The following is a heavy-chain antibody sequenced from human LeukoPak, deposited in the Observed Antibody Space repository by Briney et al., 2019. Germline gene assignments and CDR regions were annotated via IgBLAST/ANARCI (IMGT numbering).Heavy chain of an antibody. CDR1: GGSISSYY. V-gene: IGHV4-59*12. D-gene: IGHD6-13*01. CDR3: ARDGSWYVPDYYYYYGMDV. J-gene: IGHJ6*02. Sequence: PSETLSLTCTVSGGSISSYYWSWIRQPPGKGLEWIGYIYYSGSTNYNPSLKSRVTMSVDTSKNQFSLKLSSVTAADTAVYYCARDGSWYVPDYYYYYGMDVWGQGTTVTVSS. CDR2: IYYSGST.